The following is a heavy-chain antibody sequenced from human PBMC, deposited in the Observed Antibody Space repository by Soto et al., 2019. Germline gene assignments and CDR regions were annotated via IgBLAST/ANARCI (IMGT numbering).Heavy chain of an antibody. CDR2: INHSGST. CDR3: ARVPRPNYDFWSGRADY. CDR1: GGSFSGYY. Sequence: QVQLQQWGAGLLKPSETLSLTCAVYGGSFSGYYWSWIRQPPGKGLEWIGKINHSGSTNYNPSLKSRVNISVDTSKNQFSLKLSSVTAADTAVYYCARVPRPNYDFWSGRADYWGQGTLVTVSS. J-gene: IGHJ4*02. D-gene: IGHD3-3*01. V-gene: IGHV4-34*01.